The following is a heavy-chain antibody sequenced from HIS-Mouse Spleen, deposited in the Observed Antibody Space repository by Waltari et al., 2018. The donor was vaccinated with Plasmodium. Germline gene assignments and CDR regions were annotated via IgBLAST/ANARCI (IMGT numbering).Heavy chain of an antibody. J-gene: IGHJ4*02. CDR3: ARRGGSYYYFDY. CDR1: GGSISSSSYY. CDR2: IYYSGST. Sequence: QLQLQESGPGLVKPSETLSLTCTVSGGSISSSSYYWGWNRQPPGKGLEWIGSIYYSGSTYYNPSLKSRVTISVDTSKNQFSLKLSSVTAADTAVYYCARRGGSYYYFDYWGQGTLVTVSS. V-gene: IGHV4-39*01. D-gene: IGHD1-26*01.